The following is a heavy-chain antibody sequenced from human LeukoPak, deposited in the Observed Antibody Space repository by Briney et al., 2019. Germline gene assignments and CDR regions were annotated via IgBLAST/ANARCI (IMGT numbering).Heavy chain of an antibody. D-gene: IGHD6-13*01. CDR2: IRGSGDSA. CDR1: GFTFSHYA. Sequence: GGSLRLSCAASGFTFSHYAMIWVRQAPGKGLEWVSAIRGSGDSANYADSVKDRFTIYRDNSKNTLYLQMNSLRAEDTAVYYCARAPSVAAAHDAFDIWGQGTMVTVSS. V-gene: IGHV3-23*01. J-gene: IGHJ3*02. CDR3: ARAPSVAAAHDAFDI.